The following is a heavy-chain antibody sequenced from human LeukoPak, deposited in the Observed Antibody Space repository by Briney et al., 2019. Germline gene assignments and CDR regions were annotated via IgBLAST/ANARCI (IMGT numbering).Heavy chain of an antibody. Sequence: SETLSLTCTVSGGSISSYYWSWIRQPPGKGLEWIGYIYYSGSTNYNPSLKSRVTISVDTSKNQFSLKLSSVTAADTAVYYCASAQWLVPYYFDYWGQGTLVTVSS. D-gene: IGHD6-19*01. CDR1: GGSISSYY. J-gene: IGHJ4*02. V-gene: IGHV4-59*01. CDR2: IYYSGST. CDR3: ASAQWLVPYYFDY.